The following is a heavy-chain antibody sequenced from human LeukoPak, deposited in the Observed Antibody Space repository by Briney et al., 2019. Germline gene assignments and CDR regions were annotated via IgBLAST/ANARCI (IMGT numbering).Heavy chain of an antibody. Sequence: ASVKASCKASGYTFTGYYMHWVRQAPGQGLEWMGGINPNSGGTNYAQKFQGRVTMTRDTSISTAYMELSRLRSDDTAVYYCARDSDLGGPSPAGYWGQGTLVTVSS. J-gene: IGHJ4*02. CDR1: GYTFTGYY. CDR3: ARDSDLGGPSPAGY. CDR2: INPNSGGT. V-gene: IGHV1-2*02. D-gene: IGHD3-16*01.